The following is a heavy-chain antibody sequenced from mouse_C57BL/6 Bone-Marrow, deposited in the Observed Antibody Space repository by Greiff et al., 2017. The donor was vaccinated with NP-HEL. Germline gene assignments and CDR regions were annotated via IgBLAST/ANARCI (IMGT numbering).Heavy chain of an antibody. D-gene: IGHD2-13*01. J-gene: IGHJ4*01. CDR2: IYPSDRDT. V-gene: IGHV1-61*01. Sequence: QVQLQQPGAELVRPGSSVKLSCKASGYTFTSYWLDWVKQRPGQGLEWIGNIYPSDRDTHYNQKFKDKATLTVDKSASTTYMQLSSLTSEDSAGYYCASTTVSRGDYAMDYWGQGTTVTVSS. CDR3: ASTTVSRGDYAMDY. CDR1: GYTFTSYW.